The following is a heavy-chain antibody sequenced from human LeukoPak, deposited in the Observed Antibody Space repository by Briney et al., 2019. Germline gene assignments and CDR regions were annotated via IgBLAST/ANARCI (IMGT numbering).Heavy chain of an antibody. Sequence: KPSETLSLTCTVSGDSITSGSYYWGWVRQPPGKGLEWLGTIYYRGTTYYNPSLKSRVTISVDTSKNQFSLRVNSVTAADTAVYYCARDFSSSSSVYYYYYMDVWGKGTSVTVSS. V-gene: IGHV4-39*07. CDR3: ARDFSSSSSVYYYYYMDV. CDR2: IYYRGTT. CDR1: GDSITSGSYY. D-gene: IGHD6-6*01. J-gene: IGHJ6*03.